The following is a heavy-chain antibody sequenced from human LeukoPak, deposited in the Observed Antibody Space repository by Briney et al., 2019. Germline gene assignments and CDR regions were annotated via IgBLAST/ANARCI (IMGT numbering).Heavy chain of an antibody. CDR1: GGSFSGYY. J-gene: IGHJ4*02. CDR2: IYHSGST. Sequence: PSETLSLTCAVYGGSFSGYYWSWIRQPPGKGLEWIGEIYHSGSTNYNPSLKSRVTISVDTSNNQFSLKLSSVTAADTAVYYCARGLRGYNYGSDYWGQGTLVTVSS. V-gene: IGHV4-34*01. D-gene: IGHD5-18*01. CDR3: ARGLRGYNYGSDY.